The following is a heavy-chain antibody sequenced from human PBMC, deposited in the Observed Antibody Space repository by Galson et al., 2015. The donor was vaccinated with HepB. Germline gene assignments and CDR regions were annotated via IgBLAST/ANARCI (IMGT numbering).Heavy chain of an antibody. J-gene: IGHJ4*02. V-gene: IGHV3-30*03. CDR2: ISYDGSNE. Sequence: SLRLSCAASDFTFSNYAMHWVRQAPGKGLEWVAIISYDGSNEYYADSVKGRFTISRDNSKNTLNLQMNSLRAEDTAVYYCARGPKYYDILTGFDYWGQGTLVTVSS. CDR1: DFTFSNYA. D-gene: IGHD3-9*01. CDR3: ARGPKYYDILTGFDY.